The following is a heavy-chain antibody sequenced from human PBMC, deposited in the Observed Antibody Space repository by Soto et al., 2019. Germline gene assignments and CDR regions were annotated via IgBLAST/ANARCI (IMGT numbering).Heavy chain of an antibody. CDR1: GFSLTTSGVA. Sequence: QITLKESGPTLVKPTQTLTLTCTFSGFSLTTSGVAVGWIRQPPREALEWLALIFWDDVKRYSPSLRRKLTITKDTSKNQVVLTMTNMNPADTATYYCAHRLHNAWDSPAYFDYWGQGMLVTVSS. CDR2: IFWDDVK. CDR3: AHRLHNAWDSPAYFDY. D-gene: IGHD1-1*01. V-gene: IGHV2-5*02. J-gene: IGHJ4*02.